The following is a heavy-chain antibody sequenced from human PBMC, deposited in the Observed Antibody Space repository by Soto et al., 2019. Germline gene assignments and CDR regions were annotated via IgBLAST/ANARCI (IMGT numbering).Heavy chain of an antibody. J-gene: IGHJ6*02. Sequence: GSLRLSCAASGFTFSSYGMHWVRQAPGKGLEWVAVIWYDGSNKYYADSVKGRFTISRDNSKNTLYLQMNSLRAEDTAVYYCARVHVGYDYYYGMDVWGQGTTVTVSS. CDR1: GFTFSSYG. CDR2: IWYDGSNK. V-gene: IGHV3-33*01. CDR3: ARVHVGYDYYYGMDV. D-gene: IGHD3-10*02.